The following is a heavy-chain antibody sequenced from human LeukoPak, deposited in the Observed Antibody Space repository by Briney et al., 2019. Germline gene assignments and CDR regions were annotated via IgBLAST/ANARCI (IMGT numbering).Heavy chain of an antibody. CDR2: IYTSGST. CDR3: ARDLGYDSSGYHY. Sequence: SETLSLTCAVSGESFSTYYWTWIRQPAGKGLEWIGRIYTSGSTNYNPSLKSRVTMSIDTSKKQFSLKLTSVTAADTAVYYCARDLGYDSSGYHYWGQGTLVTVSS. V-gene: IGHV4-4*07. J-gene: IGHJ4*02. CDR1: GESFSTYY. D-gene: IGHD3-22*01.